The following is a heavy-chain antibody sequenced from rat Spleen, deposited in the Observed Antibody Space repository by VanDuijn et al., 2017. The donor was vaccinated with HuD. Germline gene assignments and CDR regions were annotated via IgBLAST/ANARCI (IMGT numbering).Heavy chain of an antibody. Sequence: EVQLVESDGGLVQPGRSMKLSCAASGFTFSNYDMAWVRQAPTKGLEWVASISYDGGSTYYRDSVKGRFTISRDNAKSSLYLQMDSLRSEDTATYYCTTEDWAPFAYWGQGTLVTVSS. CDR1: GFTFSNYD. J-gene: IGHJ3*01. V-gene: IGHV5-20*01. CDR2: ISYDGGST. CDR3: TTEDWAPFAY. D-gene: IGHD5-1*01.